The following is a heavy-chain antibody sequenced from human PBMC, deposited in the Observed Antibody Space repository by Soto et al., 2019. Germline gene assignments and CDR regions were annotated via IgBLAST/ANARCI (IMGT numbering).Heavy chain of an antibody. CDR1: GYTFTSYD. J-gene: IGHJ4*02. CDR2: MNPNSGNT. Sequence: QVQLVQSGAEVKKPGASVKVSCKASGYTFTSYDINWVRQATGQGLEWMGWMNPNSGNTGYAQKFQGKVTITQNTSISTAYMELSSLRSEDTAVYYCARGRFMITFGGVIALLYWGQGTLVTVSS. D-gene: IGHD3-16*01. CDR3: ARGRFMITFGGVIALLY. V-gene: IGHV1-8*01.